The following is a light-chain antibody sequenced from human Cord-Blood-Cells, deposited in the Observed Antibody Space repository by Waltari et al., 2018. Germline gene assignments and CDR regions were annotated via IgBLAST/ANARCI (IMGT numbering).Light chain of an antibody. CDR1: SSDVGGYNY. CDR3: SSYAGSNSYV. J-gene: IGLJ1*01. Sequence: QSALTQPPSASGSPGQSVTISCTGTSSDVGGYNYVSWYQQHPGKAPKLMINEVSKRPSWVPDRFSGSKSGNTPTLTVSGLQAEDEADYCCSSYAGSNSYVFGTGTKVTVL. V-gene: IGLV2-8*01. CDR2: EVS.